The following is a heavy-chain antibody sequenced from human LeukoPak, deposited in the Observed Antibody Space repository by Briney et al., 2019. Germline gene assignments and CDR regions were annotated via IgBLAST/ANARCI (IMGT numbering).Heavy chain of an antibody. CDR2: ISWNSGSI. Sequence: GGSLRLSCAASGFTFDDYAMHWVRQAPGKRLEWVSGISWNSGSIGYADSVKGRFTISRDNAKNSLYLQMNSLRAEDTALYYCAKSSDDILTGYSLDYWGQGTLITVSS. D-gene: IGHD3-9*01. CDR1: GFTFDDYA. J-gene: IGHJ4*02. V-gene: IGHV3-9*01. CDR3: AKSSDDILTGYSLDY.